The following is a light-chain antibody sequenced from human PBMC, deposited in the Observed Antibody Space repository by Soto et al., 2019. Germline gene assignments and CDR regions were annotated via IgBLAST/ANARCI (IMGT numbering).Light chain of an antibody. J-gene: IGLJ2*01. CDR1: NSDVGHYNY. Sequence: QSALTQPRSVSGSPGQSVTISCTGTNSDVGHYNYVSWYQQHPGKAPKLIIFDVDKRPSGVPDRFSGSKSGNTASLTISGLQADDEAAYYCCSYAGSSWIFGGGTKVTVL. CDR3: CSYAGSSWI. CDR2: DVD. V-gene: IGLV2-11*01.